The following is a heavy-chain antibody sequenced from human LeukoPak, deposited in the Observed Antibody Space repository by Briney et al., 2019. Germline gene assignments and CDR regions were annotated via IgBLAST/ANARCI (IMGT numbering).Heavy chain of an antibody. V-gene: IGHV3-48*01. J-gene: IGHJ4*02. D-gene: IGHD2-2*01. CDR2: ISSSSSTI. Sequence: GSLRLSCAASGFTFSSYSMNWVRQAPGKGLEWVSYISSSSSTIYYADSVKGRFTISRDNAKNSLYLQMNSLRAEDTAVYYCARWYCSSTNCYHLFDYWGQGTLVTVSS. CDR1: GFTFSSYS. CDR3: ARWYCSSTNCYHLFDY.